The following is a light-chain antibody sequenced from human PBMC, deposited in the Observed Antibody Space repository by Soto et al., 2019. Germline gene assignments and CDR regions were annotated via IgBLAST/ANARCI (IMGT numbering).Light chain of an antibody. CDR1: SSDVGGYNR. J-gene: IGLJ1*01. Sequence: QSVLTQPPSVSGSPGQSVAISCTGTSSDVGGYNRVSWYQQPPGKAPKLLIYDVSNRPSGGSTRFSGSKSGNTASLTISGLQDEDEADYYCTSYASSSAYVFGPGTKVTVL. CDR3: TSYASSSAYV. CDR2: DVS. V-gene: IGLV2-18*02.